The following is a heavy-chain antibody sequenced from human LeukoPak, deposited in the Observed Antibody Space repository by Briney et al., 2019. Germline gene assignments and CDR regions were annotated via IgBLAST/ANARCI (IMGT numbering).Heavy chain of an antibody. CDR3: AKEGGRRHRGIVGANSLDY. D-gene: IGHD1-26*01. CDR1: GFTFSSYA. J-gene: IGHJ4*02. Sequence: GGSLRLSCAASGFTFSSYAMSWVCQAPGKGLEWVSAISGSGGSTYYADSVKGRFTISRDNSKNTLYLQMNSLRAEDTAVYYCAKEGGRRHRGIVGANSLDYWGQGTLVTVSS. CDR2: ISGSGGST. V-gene: IGHV3-23*01.